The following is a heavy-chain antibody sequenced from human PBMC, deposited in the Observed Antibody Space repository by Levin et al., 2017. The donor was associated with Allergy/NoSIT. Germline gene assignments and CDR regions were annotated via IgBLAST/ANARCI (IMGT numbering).Heavy chain of an antibody. CDR1: GFTFSNAW. V-gene: IGHV3-15*01. D-gene: IGHD3-22*01. Sequence: GGSLRLSCAASGFTFSNAWMSWVRQAPGKGLEWVGRIKSKTDGGTTDYAAPVKGRFTISRDDSKNTLYLQMNSLKTEDTAVYYCTTLIPYDSSGYSIWGQGTMVTVSS. J-gene: IGHJ3*02. CDR2: IKSKTDGGTT. CDR3: TTLIPYDSSGYSI.